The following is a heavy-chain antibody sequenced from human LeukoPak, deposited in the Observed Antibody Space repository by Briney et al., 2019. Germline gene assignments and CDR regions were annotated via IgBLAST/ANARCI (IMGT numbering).Heavy chain of an antibody. CDR2: ISGYNGNT. Sequence: ASVKVSCKASGYTFTRYGIYWVRQAPGQGLEWMGWISGYNGNTKYAQKFQGRVSVTTDTSTSTAYMELRSLGSDDTAVYYCARAEGVVVAAHIDVWGKGTTVTVSS. CDR3: ARAEGVVVAAHIDV. D-gene: IGHD2-15*01. J-gene: IGHJ6*03. V-gene: IGHV1-18*01. CDR1: GYTFTRYG.